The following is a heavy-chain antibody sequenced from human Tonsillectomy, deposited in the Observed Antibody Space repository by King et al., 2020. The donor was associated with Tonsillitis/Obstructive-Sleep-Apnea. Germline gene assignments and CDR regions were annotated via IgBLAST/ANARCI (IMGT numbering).Heavy chain of an antibody. D-gene: IGHD3-3*01. CDR3: AGGVPLFGVVRPLDD. CDR1: GFIFSDYT. CDR2: ITGRSDYI. Sequence: VQLVESGGGLVKPGGSLSLSCAGSGFIFSDYTINWVRQAPGKGLEWVSCITGRSDYIYYAESVRGRFIVSRHNAKNLVYLQMNSLRVEDTAVYYCAGGVPLFGVVRPLDDWGQGTLVTVSS. V-gene: IGHV3-21*01. J-gene: IGHJ4*02.